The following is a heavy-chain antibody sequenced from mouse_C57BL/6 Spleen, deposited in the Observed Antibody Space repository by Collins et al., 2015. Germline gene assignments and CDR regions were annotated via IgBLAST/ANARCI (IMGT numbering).Heavy chain of an antibody. D-gene: IGHD2-1*01. V-gene: IGHV1-82*01. CDR1: GYAFSSSW. J-gene: IGHJ4*01. Sequence: QSGPELVKPGASVKISCKASGYAFSSSWMNWVKQRPGQGLEWTGRIYPGDGDTNYNGKFKGKATLTADKSSSTAYMQLSSLTSVDSAVYFCARGDGITRGYAMDYWGQGTSVTVSS. CDR2: IYPGDGDT. CDR3: ARGDGITRGYAMDY.